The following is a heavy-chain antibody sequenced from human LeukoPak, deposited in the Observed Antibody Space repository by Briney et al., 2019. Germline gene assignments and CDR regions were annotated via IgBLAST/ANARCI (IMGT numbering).Heavy chain of an antibody. CDR1: GGSFSGYY. CDR2: TNHSGST. J-gene: IGHJ4*02. Sequence: KPSETLSLTCAVYGGSFSGYYWSWIRQPPGKGLEWIGETNHSGSTNYNPSLKSRVTISVDTSKNHFSLKLSSVTAADTAVYFCARGPPTDYYDSSGFYYVFDYWGQGTLVTVSS. D-gene: IGHD3-22*01. CDR3: ARGPPTDYYDSSGFYYVFDY. V-gene: IGHV4-34*01.